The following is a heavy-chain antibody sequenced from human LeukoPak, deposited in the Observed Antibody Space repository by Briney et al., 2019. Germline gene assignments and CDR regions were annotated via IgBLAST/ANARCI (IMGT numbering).Heavy chain of an antibody. V-gene: IGHV1-18*01. CDR3: ARGRGYCSSTSCRRGIFDH. J-gene: IGHJ5*02. Sequence: ASVKVSCKASGYTFSSYGISWVRQAPGQGLEWMGWISAYNGNTKYAQKLQGRVTMTTDTSTSTTYMELRSLRSDDTAVYYCARGRGYCSSTSCRRGIFDHWGQGTLVTVSS. CDR1: GYTFSSYG. D-gene: IGHD2-2*01. CDR2: ISAYNGNT.